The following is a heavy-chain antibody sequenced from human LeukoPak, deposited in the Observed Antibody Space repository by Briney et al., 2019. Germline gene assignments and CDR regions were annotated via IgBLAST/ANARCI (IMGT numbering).Heavy chain of an antibody. Sequence: PGGSLRLSCAASGFTVSSNYMSWVRQAPGEGMEWVSVIYSGDSAYHADSVQGRFTISRDKSKNTLYLQMNSLRAEDTAVYYCAREIMITFGGVIPTPYWGQGTLVTVSS. CDR1: GFTVSSNY. J-gene: IGHJ4*02. CDR3: AREIMITFGGVIPTPY. CDR2: IYSGDSA. D-gene: IGHD3-16*02. V-gene: IGHV3-66*02.